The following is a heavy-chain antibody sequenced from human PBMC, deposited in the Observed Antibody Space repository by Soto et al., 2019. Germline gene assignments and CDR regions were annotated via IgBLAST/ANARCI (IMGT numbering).Heavy chain of an antibody. J-gene: IGHJ6*03. CDR2: IYYSGST. CDR3: ARAPIVVVPAAYYYYMDV. Sequence: SETLSLTCTVSGGSISSSSYYWGWIRQPPGKGLEWIGSIYYSGSTYYNPSLKSRVTISVDTSKNQFSLKLSSVTAADTAVYYCARAPIVVVPAAYYYYMDVWGKGTTVTVSS. CDR1: GGSISSSSYY. D-gene: IGHD2-2*01. V-gene: IGHV4-39*01.